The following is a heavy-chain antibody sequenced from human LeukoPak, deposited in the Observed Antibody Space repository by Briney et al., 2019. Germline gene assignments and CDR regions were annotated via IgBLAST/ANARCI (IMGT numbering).Heavy chain of an antibody. V-gene: IGHV4-59*01. J-gene: IGHJ6*02. CDR1: GGSISSYY. CDR3: ARGGEGYGMDV. CDR2: IYYSGST. Sequence: SETLSPTCTVSGGSISSYYWSWIRQPPGKGLEWIGYIYYSGSTNYNPSLKSRVTISVDTSKNQFSLKLSSVTAADTAVYYCARGGEGYGMDVWGQGTTVTVSS.